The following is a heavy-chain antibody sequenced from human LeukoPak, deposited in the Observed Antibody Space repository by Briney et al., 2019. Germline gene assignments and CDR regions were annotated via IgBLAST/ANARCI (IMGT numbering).Heavy chain of an antibody. J-gene: IGHJ4*02. CDR1: GFTFSSYA. CDR2: ISGSGGST. CDR3: AKWGDYDVLTGYYVSDY. D-gene: IGHD3-9*01. Sequence: GGSLRLSCAASGFTFSSYAMSWVRQAPGKGLEWVSAISGSGGSTYHADSVKGRFTISRDNSKNTVFLQMNSLRAEDTAVYYCAKWGDYDVLTGYYVSDYWGQGTLVTVSS. V-gene: IGHV3-23*01.